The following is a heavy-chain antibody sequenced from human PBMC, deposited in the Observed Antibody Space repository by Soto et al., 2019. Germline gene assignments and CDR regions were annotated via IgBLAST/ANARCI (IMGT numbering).Heavy chain of an antibody. V-gene: IGHV3-66*01. D-gene: IGHD3-3*01. Sequence: LSLTCAASGFTVSSNYMSWVRQAPGKGLEWVSVIYSGGSTYYADSVKGRFTISRDNSKNTLYLQMNSLRAEDTAVYYCARGGDDFWSGYSPHYYFDYWGQGTLVTVSS. CDR2: IYSGGST. J-gene: IGHJ4*02. CDR3: ARGGDDFWSGYSPHYYFDY. CDR1: GFTVSSNY.